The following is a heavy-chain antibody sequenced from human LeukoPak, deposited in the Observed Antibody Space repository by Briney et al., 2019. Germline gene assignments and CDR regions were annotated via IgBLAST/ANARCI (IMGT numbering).Heavy chain of an antibody. J-gene: IGHJ4*02. V-gene: IGHV4-59*01. D-gene: IGHD4-23*01. Sequence: SETLSLTCTVSGGSISSYYWSWIRQPPGKGLEWIGYIYYSGSTNYNPSLKSRVTISVDTSKNQFSLKLSSVTAADTAVYYCARVASDYYGGNPTLDYWGQGTLVTVSS. CDR1: GGSISSYY. CDR2: IYYSGST. CDR3: ARVASDYYGGNPTLDY.